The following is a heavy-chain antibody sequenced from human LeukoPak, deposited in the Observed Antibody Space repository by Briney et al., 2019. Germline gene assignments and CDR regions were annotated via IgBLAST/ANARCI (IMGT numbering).Heavy chain of an antibody. CDR3: AKDPHKWVVVAAVDY. V-gene: IGHV3-23*01. D-gene: IGHD2-15*01. J-gene: IGHJ4*02. CDR2: ISGSGGST. CDR1: GFTFSSYA. Sequence: PGGSLRLSCAASGFTFSSYAMSWVRQAPGKGLEWVSAISGSGGSTYYADSVKGRFTITRDNSKNTLYLQMNSLRAEDTAVYYCAKDPHKWVVVAAVDYWGQGTLVTVSS.